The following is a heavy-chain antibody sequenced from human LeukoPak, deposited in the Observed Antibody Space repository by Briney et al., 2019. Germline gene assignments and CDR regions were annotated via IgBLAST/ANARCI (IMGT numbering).Heavy chain of an antibody. Sequence: GGSLRLSCAASGFTFSSYSMNWVRQAPGKGLEWVSAISGSGGSTYYADSVKGRFTISRDNSKNTLYLQMNSLRAEDTAVYYCAKDRTPGKYYYDSSGSGDYMDVWGKGTTVTVSS. CDR1: GFTFSSYS. CDR2: ISGSGGST. D-gene: IGHD3-22*01. CDR3: AKDRTPGKYYYDSSGSGDYMDV. V-gene: IGHV3-23*01. J-gene: IGHJ6*03.